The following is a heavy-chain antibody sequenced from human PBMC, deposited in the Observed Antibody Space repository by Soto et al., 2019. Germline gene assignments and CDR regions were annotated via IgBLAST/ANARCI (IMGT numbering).Heavy chain of an antibody. CDR3: GRQKGGGIYGDYVAD. V-gene: IGHV4-38-2*01. J-gene: IGHJ4*02. CDR1: GYSISSGYY. D-gene: IGHD4-17*01. Sequence: SETLSLTCAVSGYSISSGYYWGFLRQPPGKGLEWIGHMYHSGSIYYNPSLQSRVTISMDTSKNEFSLKLTSVTAADTAVYYCGRQKGGGIYGDYVADWGQGTLVTVSS. CDR2: MYHSGSI.